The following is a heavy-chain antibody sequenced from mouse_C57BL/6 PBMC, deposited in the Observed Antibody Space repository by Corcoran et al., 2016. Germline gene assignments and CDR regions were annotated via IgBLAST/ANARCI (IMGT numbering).Heavy chain of an antibody. D-gene: IGHD2-4*01. J-gene: IGHJ2*01. Sequence: DVQLQESGPGLVKPSQSQSLTCSVTGYSITSGYYWNWIRQFPGNKLEWMGYISYDGSNNYNPSLKNRISITRDTSKNQFFLKLNSVTTEDTATYYCAREDGHDYGFDYWGQGTTLTVSS. CDR2: ISYDGSN. CDR3: AREDGHDYGFDY. V-gene: IGHV3-6*01. CDR1: GYSITSGYY.